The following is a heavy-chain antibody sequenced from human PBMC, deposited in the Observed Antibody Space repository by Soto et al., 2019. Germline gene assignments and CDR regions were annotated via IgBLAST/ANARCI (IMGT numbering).Heavy chain of an antibody. CDR2: IRSKAYGGTT. Sequence: GSLRLSCTASGFTFGDYAMSWVRQAPGKGLEWVGFIRSKAYGGTTEYAASVKGRFTISRDDSKSIAYLQMNSLKTEDKAVYYCTSEAAATDYWGQGTLVTVSS. J-gene: IGHJ4*02. V-gene: IGHV3-49*04. D-gene: IGHD6-13*01. CDR3: TSEAAATDY. CDR1: GFTFGDYA.